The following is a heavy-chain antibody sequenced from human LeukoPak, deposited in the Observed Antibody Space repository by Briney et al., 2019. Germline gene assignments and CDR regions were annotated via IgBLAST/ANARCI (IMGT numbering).Heavy chain of an antibody. CDR2: IYYSGST. CDR1: GGSISSYY. D-gene: IGHD3-22*01. J-gene: IGHJ4*02. CDR3: ARYDYYDSSALDY. Sequence: SETLSLTCTVSGGSISSYYWSWIRQPPGKGLEWIGYIYYSGSTNYNPSLKSRVTISVDTSKNQFSLKLSSVTAADTAVYYCARYDYYDSSALDYWGQGTLVTVSS. V-gene: IGHV4-59*01.